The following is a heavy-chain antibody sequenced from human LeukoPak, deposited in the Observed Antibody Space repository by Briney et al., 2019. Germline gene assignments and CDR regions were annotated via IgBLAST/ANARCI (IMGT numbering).Heavy chain of an antibody. CDR1: GGSFSGYY. Sequence: SETLSLTCAVYGGSFSGYYWSWIRQPPGRGLEWIGEINHSGSTNYNPSLKSRVTISADTSKNQFSLKLSSVTAADTAVYYCASWGGQKITRDYWGQGTLVTVSS. CDR2: INHSGST. J-gene: IGHJ4*02. V-gene: IGHV4-34*01. D-gene: IGHD3-16*01. CDR3: ASWGGQKITRDY.